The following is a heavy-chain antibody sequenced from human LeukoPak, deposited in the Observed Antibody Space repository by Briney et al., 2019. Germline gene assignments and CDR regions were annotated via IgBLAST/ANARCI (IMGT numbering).Heavy chain of an antibody. CDR3: ARDFPRNWFDP. CDR1: GYTFTSYG. CDR2: ISAYNGNT. Sequence: GASVKVSCKASGYTFTSYGISWVRQAPGQGLEWMGWISAYNGNTNYAQKLQGRVTTTTDTSTSTAYMELRSLRSEDTAVYYCARDFPRNWFDPWGQGTLVTVSS. J-gene: IGHJ5*02. V-gene: IGHV1-18*01.